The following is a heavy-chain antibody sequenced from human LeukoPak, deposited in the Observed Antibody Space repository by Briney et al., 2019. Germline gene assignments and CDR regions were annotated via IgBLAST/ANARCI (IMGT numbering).Heavy chain of an antibody. J-gene: IGHJ6*03. CDR1: GFTFSSYS. Sequence: PGGSLRLSCAASGFTFSSYSMNWVRQAPGKGLEWVSYISSSSSTIYYADSVKGRFTISRDNAKNSLYLQMNSLRAEDTAVYYCARAGHTVAGTSGYYYMDVWGKGTTVTVSS. CDR3: ARAGHTVAGTSGYYYMDV. V-gene: IGHV3-48*01. D-gene: IGHD6-19*01. CDR2: ISSSSSTI.